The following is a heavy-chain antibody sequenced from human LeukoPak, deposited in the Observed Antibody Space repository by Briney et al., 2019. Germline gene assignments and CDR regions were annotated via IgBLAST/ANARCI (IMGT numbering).Heavy chain of an antibody. CDR2: FDPEDDET. Sequence: APVKVSCTVSGYTLTELSMHWVREAPGKGRERVGGFDPEDDETINAQKFQGRVTMTEDTSTDTAYMELSRLRSEDTAVYYCATGLRYFDWCYRDWGQGTLVTVSS. CDR3: ATGLRYFDWCYRD. V-gene: IGHV1-24*01. CDR1: GYTLTELS. J-gene: IGHJ4*02. D-gene: IGHD3-9*01.